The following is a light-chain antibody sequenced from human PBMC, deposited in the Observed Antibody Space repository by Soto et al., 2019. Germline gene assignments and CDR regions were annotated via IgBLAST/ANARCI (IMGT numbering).Light chain of an antibody. CDR2: WAS. V-gene: IGKV4-1*01. CDR1: QSVLYSSNNENY. CDR3: QQHYTSPLT. Sequence: DIVMTQSPDSLSVSLGERATINCKSSQSVLYSSNNENYLAWYQQKPGQPPKLLIYWASTRESGVPDRFSGSGSGTDFTLTISSLQAEDVAVYYCQQHYTSPLTFGGRTKVEI. J-gene: IGKJ4*01.